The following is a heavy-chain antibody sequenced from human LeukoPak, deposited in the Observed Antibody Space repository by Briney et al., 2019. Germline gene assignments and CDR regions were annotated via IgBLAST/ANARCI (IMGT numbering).Heavy chain of an antibody. CDR3: AKDSNRGHGSVGPEY. D-gene: IGHD3-10*01. CDR1: GLVFSNYG. Sequence: GGSLTLSCQTSGLVFSNYGMNWVRQAPDKGLEWVAYVRYDARNEYYAESVNGRFIISRDNSRNTLYLQMNSLRAEDTGVYSCAKDSNRGHGSVGPEYWGQGTLVTVSS. J-gene: IGHJ4*02. CDR2: VRYDARNE. V-gene: IGHV3-30*02.